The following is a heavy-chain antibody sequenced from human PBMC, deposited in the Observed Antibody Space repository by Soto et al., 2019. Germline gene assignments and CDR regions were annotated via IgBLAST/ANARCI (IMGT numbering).Heavy chain of an antibody. CDR3: AESIVATTPGGFDP. CDR2: ISSSGSTI. V-gene: IGHV3-11*01. D-gene: IGHD5-12*01. CDR1: GFTFSDYY. Sequence: GGSLRLSCAASGFTFSDYYMSWIRQAPGKGLEWVSYISSSGSTIYYADSVKGRFTISRDNAKNSLYLQMDSLRAEDTAVYYCAESIVATTPGGFDPWGQGTLVTVSS. J-gene: IGHJ5*02.